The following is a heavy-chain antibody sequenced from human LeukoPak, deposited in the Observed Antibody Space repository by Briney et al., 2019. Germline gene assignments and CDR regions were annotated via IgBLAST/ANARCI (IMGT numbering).Heavy chain of an antibody. D-gene: IGHD6-19*01. V-gene: IGHV3-30*04. CDR2: ISHDGSTK. CDR1: GFTFSIYA. CDR3: ARAVVGKEDLDY. Sequence: GGSLRLSCAASGFTFSIYAIHWVRQAPGKGLQWVAVISHDGSTKYYADSVKGRFTISRDNPMNTLYLQMDTLGAEDTAVYFCARAVVGKEDLDYWGQGTLVTVSS. J-gene: IGHJ4*02.